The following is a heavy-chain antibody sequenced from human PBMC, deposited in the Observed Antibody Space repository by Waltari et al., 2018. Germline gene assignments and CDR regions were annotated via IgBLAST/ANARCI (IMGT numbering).Heavy chain of an antibody. CDR1: GGSVRGYY. Sequence: QVHLHQWGAGQLQPSETLSLTCVVNGGSVRGYYWGWVRQAPGKGLAWIGEINHSPNRNYNPSLGSRVDRSVDTSKNQFSLKLNFVTAADTGVYYCVRLEDCSGPGGNCYSGDPFALDVWGQGTTVTVSS. CDR2: INHSPNR. CDR3: VRLEDCSGPGGNCYSGDPFALDV. J-gene: IGHJ6*02. D-gene: IGHD2-15*01. V-gene: IGHV4-34*01.